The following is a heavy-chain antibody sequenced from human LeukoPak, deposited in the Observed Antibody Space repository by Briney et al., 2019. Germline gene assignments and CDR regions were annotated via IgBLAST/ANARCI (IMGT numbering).Heavy chain of an antibody. D-gene: IGHD1-26*01. V-gene: IGHV3-33*01. Sequence: RTSLRLSCSPSGLIFRNHGMHWVRQAPGKGLEWVAFIWSDGSNKYYAESVKGRFTISRDNSKNMLYLQMNSLRVEDTAVYFCARDREVRYLDFWGQGTLVTVSS. CDR1: GLIFRNHG. CDR3: ARDREVRYLDF. J-gene: IGHJ4*02. CDR2: IWSDGSNK.